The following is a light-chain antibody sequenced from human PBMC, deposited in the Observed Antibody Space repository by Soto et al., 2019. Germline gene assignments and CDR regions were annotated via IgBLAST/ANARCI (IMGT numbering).Light chain of an antibody. J-gene: IGKJ1*01. V-gene: IGKV1-5*01. CDR1: QRVTTW. CDR2: DVS. CDR3: QEYGSYWT. Sequence: DIQMTQSPSTLSASVGDRVTITCRASQRVTTWLAWYQQKPKKAPKLLIYDVSSLESGVPSRFSGSGSGTEFTLTISSLQPDDFATYYCQEYGSYWTFGQGTKVDIK.